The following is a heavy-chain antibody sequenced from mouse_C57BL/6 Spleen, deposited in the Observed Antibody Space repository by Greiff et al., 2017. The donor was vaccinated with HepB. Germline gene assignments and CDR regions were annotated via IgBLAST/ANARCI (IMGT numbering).Heavy chain of an antibody. CDR3: ARWGLRRDYAMDY. CDR1: GHTFTSYW. J-gene: IGHJ4*01. V-gene: IGHV1-50*01. Sequence: VQLQQPGAELVKPGASVKLSCKASGHTFTSYWMQWVKQRPGQGLEWIGEIDPSDSYTNYNQKFKGKATLTVDTSSSTAYMQLSSLTSEDSAVYYCARWGLRRDYAMDYWGQGTSVTVSS. D-gene: IGHD2-4*01. CDR2: IDPSDSYT.